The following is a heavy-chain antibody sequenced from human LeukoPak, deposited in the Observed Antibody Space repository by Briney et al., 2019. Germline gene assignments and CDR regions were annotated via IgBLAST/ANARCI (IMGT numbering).Heavy chain of an antibody. CDR1: GYSFTSYW. CDR2: IDPSDSYT. CDR3: ARLTDQSDIILTGNFDY. Sequence: GESLKISCKGSGYSFTSYWISWVRPLPGKGLEWMGRIDPSDSYTNYSPSFQGHVTISADKSISTAYLQWSSLKASDTAMYYCARLTDQSDIILTGNFDYWGQGTLVTVSS. J-gene: IGHJ4*02. V-gene: IGHV5-10-1*01. D-gene: IGHD3-9*01.